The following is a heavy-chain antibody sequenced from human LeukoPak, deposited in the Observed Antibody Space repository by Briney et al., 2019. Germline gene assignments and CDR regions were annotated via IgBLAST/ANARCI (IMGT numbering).Heavy chain of an antibody. CDR1: GYTFTGYY. D-gene: IGHD6-13*01. V-gene: IGHV1-2*06. CDR3: ASYSSSWLINDY. CDR2: INPNSGGT. J-gene: IGHJ4*02. Sequence: ASVKVSCKASGYTFTGYYMHWVRQAPGQGLEWMGRINPNSGGTNYAQKFQGRVTMTRDTFISTAYMELSRLRSDDTAVYYCASYSSSWLINDYWGQGTLVTVSS.